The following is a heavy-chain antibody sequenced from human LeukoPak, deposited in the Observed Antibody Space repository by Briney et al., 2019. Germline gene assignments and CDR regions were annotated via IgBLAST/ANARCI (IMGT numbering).Heavy chain of an antibody. CDR1: GFTFSSYG. CDR2: ISGSGGST. CDR3: ARVPGYYGSGSYYKYFDY. Sequence: GGSLRLSCAASGFTFSSYGMSWVRQAPGKGLEWVSAISGSGGSTYYADSVKGRFTISRDNSKNTLYLQMNSLRAEDTAVYYCARVPGYYGSGSYYKYFDYWGQGTLVTVSS. D-gene: IGHD3-10*01. V-gene: IGHV3-23*01. J-gene: IGHJ4*02.